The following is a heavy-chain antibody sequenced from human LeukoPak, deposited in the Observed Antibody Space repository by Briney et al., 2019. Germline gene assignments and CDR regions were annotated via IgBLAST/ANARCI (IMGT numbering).Heavy chain of an antibody. D-gene: IGHD4-17*01. CDR3: ARGRTRGTYSDY. Sequence: KPGGSLSLACPAYGFTFSDYYMSWIRQAAGKGREWVSYINSGGRSISFADSVKGRFTISRNNAKNSLYLQMTSLRAEDTAVYYCARGRTRGTYSDYWGPGALVTLSS. CDR2: INSGGRSI. J-gene: IGHJ4*02. CDR1: GFTFSDYY. V-gene: IGHV3-11*01.